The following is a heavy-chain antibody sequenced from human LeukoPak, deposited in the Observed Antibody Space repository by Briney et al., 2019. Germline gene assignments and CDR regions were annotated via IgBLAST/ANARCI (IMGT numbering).Heavy chain of an antibody. Sequence: KSSETLSLTCTVSGGSISSSSYYWGWIRHPPGKGLEWIGSIYYSGSTYYNPSLKSRVTISVDTSKNQFSLKLSSVTAADTAVYYCARIRYYGSGSYYTPKAFDYWGKGTLVTVSS. CDR2: IYYSGST. J-gene: IGHJ4*02. V-gene: IGHV4-39*07. CDR1: GGSISSSSYY. D-gene: IGHD3-10*01. CDR3: ARIRYYGSGSYYTPKAFDY.